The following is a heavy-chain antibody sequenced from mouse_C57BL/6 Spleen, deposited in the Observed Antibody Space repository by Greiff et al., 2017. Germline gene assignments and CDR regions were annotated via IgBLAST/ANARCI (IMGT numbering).Heavy chain of an antibody. CDR2: ISSGSSTI. D-gene: IGHD1-1*01. J-gene: IGHJ4*01. CDR1: GFTFSDYG. V-gene: IGHV5-17*01. Sequence: VQLKESGGGLVKPGGSLKLSCAASGFTFSDYGMHWVRQAPEKGLEWVAYISSGSSTIYYADTVKGRFTISRDNAKNTLFLQMTSLRSEDTAMYYCARGPTVVATRYAMDYWGQGTSVTVSS. CDR3: ARGPTVVATRYAMDY.